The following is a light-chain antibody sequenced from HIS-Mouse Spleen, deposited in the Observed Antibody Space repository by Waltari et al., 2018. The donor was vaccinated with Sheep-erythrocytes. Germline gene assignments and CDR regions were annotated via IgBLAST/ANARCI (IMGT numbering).Light chain of an antibody. CDR1: SSDAGGYHY. CDR2: DVS. CDR3: CSYAGSYNHV. Sequence: QSALTQPRAVSGSPGQSVTIPCTGTSSDAGGYHYVSWYQQHPGKAPKLMIYDVSKRPSGVPDRFSGSKSGNTASLTISGLQAEDEADYYCCSYAGSYNHVFATGTKVTVL. V-gene: IGLV2-11*01. J-gene: IGLJ1*01.